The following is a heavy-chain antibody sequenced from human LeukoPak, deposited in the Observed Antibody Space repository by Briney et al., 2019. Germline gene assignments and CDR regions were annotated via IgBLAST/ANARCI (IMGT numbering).Heavy chain of an antibody. CDR1: GGSISSSSYY. CDR2: IYYSGST. D-gene: IGHD3-22*01. V-gene: IGHV4-39*01. Sequence: SETLSLTCTVSGGSISSSSYYWGWIRQPPGKGLEWIGSIYYSGSTYYNPSLKSRATISVDTSKNQFSLKLSSVTAADTAVYYCARRPLTMKTAFDIWGQGTMVTVSS. CDR3: ARRPLTMKTAFDI. J-gene: IGHJ3*02.